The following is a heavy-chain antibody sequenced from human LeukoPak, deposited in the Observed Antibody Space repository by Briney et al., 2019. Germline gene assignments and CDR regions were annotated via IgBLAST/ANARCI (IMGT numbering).Heavy chain of an antibody. CDR3: AKDIQLST. D-gene: IGHD5-24*01. Sequence: GSLRLSCAPSGFSFSSAAMTWVRQAPGKGLEWVSLIGSSGGSTYYANSVKGRFTITRDNSKNTLCLQMNSLRVEYTAIYYCAKDIQLSTWGVGTMVTVSS. J-gene: IGHJ3*01. CDR1: GFSFSSAA. V-gene: IGHV3-23*01. CDR2: IGSSGGST.